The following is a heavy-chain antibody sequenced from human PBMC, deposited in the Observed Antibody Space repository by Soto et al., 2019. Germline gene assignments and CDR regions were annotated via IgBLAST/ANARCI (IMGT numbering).Heavy chain of an antibody. CDR1: GFTFSSYA. CDR2: ISGSGGST. D-gene: IGHD6-13*01. V-gene: IGHV3-23*01. J-gene: IGHJ4*02. Sequence: GGSLRLSCAASGFTFSSYAMSWVRQAPGKGLEWVSAISGSGGSTYYADSVKGRFTISRDNSKNTLYLQMNSLRAEDTAVYYCANSLPRSSSWKVDYWGQGTLVTVSS. CDR3: ANSLPRSSSWKVDY.